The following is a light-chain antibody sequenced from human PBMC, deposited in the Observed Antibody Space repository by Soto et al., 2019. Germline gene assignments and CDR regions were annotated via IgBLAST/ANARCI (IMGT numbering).Light chain of an antibody. J-gene: IGKJ2*01. CDR3: QQTYMVPYT. V-gene: IGKV3-20*01. CDR2: GAS. CDR1: QSVSSSY. Sequence: EIVLTQSPGTLSLSPGERATLSCRASQSVSSSYLAWYQQKVGQAPRLLIYGASSRATGIPDRFSGSGLATDFTLTINTLQPEDFAVYFCQQTYMVPYTFGQGTKVDIK.